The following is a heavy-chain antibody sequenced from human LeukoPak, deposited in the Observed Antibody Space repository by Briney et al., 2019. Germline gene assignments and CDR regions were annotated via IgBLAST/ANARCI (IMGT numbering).Heavy chain of an antibody. Sequence: PGGSLRLSCAASGFTVSNSFMSWVRQAPGKGLGWVSVIYSGTNTYYADSVKGRFTISRDNSKSKLYLQMNSLRAEDTAVYYCATSPGAHPKWFDPWGQGTLVIVSS. CDR3: ATSPGAHPKWFDP. J-gene: IGHJ5*02. CDR1: GFTVSNSF. CDR2: IYSGTNT. V-gene: IGHV3-53*01. D-gene: IGHD2-2*01.